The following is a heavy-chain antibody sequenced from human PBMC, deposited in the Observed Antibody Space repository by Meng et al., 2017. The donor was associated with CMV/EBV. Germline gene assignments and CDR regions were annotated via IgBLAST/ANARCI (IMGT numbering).Heavy chain of an antibody. J-gene: IGHJ3*02. CDR2: IYYSGST. CDR1: GGSVSSGSYY. Sequence: SETLSLTCTVSGGSVSSGSYYWSWIRQPPGKGLEWIGYIYYSGSTNYNPSLKSRVTISVDTSKNQFSLKLSSVTAADTAVYYCARDHWRDSSSCPSIWGQGTMVTVSS. CDR3: ARDHWRDSSSCPSI. D-gene: IGHD6-13*01. V-gene: IGHV4-61*01.